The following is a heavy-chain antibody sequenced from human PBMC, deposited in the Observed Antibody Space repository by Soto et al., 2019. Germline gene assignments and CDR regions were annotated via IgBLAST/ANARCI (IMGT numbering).Heavy chain of an antibody. Sequence: QVQLQESGPGLVKSSETLSLTCTVSGGSINNYYWTWIRQPPGKGLEWIGYVYYTGSTSYNPSLKSRVTISLDTSMNQFSLTLNSVTAADTAMNFCARYSPPKKSYDSNPGWFDPWGQGTLVAVSS. J-gene: IGHJ5*02. V-gene: IGHV4-59*01. CDR1: GGSINNYY. CDR3: ARYSPPKKSYDSNPGWFDP. CDR2: VYYTGST. D-gene: IGHD3-22*01.